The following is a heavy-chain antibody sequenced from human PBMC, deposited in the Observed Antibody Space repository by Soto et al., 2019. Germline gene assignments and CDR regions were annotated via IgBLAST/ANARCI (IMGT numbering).Heavy chain of an antibody. J-gene: IGHJ4*02. CDR1: GFTLDKYT. CDR2: SFSSGGT. Sequence: PGGSLRLSCAAFGFTLDKYTMGWVRQAPRRGLEWVAESFSSGGTQYADSVKGRFTISRDNSRNMVFLQMNGLRVEDTALYYCARDREPDGIWTFDSWGQGALVTVSS. V-gene: IGHV3-53*01. D-gene: IGHD3-9*01. CDR3: ARDREPDGIWTFDS.